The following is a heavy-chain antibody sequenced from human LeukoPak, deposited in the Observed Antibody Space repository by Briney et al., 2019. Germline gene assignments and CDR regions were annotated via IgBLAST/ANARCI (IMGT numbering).Heavy chain of an antibody. D-gene: IGHD6-19*01. CDR1: GYTFSSYD. Sequence: ASVKVSCKASGYTFSSYDINWVRQATGQGLEWMGWMNPSSGNTGYAQKFQGRLNMTRNTSIDTAYMELSSLRSDDTAVYYCARRVGSGWPVQHWGQGTLVTVSS. CDR3: ARRVGSGWPVQH. J-gene: IGHJ1*01. CDR2: MNPSSGNT. V-gene: IGHV1-8*01.